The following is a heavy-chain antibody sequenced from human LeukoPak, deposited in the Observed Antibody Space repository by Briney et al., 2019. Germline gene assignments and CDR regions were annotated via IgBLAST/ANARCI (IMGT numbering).Heavy chain of an antibody. D-gene: IGHD1-7*01. J-gene: IGHJ4*02. CDR2: IIPIFGTA. Sequence: ASVKVSCKASGGTFSSYAISWVRQAPGQGLEWMGGIIPIFGTANYAQKFQGRVTITTDESTSTAYMELSSLRSEDTAVYYCARVAVTGTWFGLDHWGQGTLVTVSS. CDR3: ARVAVTGTWFGLDH. CDR1: GGTFSSYA. V-gene: IGHV1-69*05.